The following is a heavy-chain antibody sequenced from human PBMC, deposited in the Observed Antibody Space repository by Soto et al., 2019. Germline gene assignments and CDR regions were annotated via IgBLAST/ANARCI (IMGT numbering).Heavy chain of an antibody. D-gene: IGHD3-10*01. V-gene: IGHV4-59*01. CDR1: GCSITSYY. CDR3: ARDYYGSRFDY. J-gene: IGHJ4*02. Sequence: SETLSLTCTVSGCSITSYYWNWIRQPPGKGLECIGYIYNSGSTNYNPSLKRRVTISLDTSKNQFSLKLSSVTAADTAIYYCARDYYGSRFDYWGQGTLVTVSS. CDR2: IYNSGST.